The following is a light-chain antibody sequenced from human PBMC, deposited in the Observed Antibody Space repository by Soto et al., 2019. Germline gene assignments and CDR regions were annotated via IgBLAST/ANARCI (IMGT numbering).Light chain of an antibody. V-gene: IGLV2-14*01. CDR3: SSYTGTTTV. CDR2: EVS. J-gene: IGLJ3*02. CDR1: SSDIGSYNY. Sequence: QSALTQPASVSGSPGQSITISCTGASSDIGSYNYVSWYQQHLGKAPKLIIYEVSNRPSAVSNRLSGSKSGNTASLTISGLQIEDEADYYCSSYTGTTTVFGGVTKVTVL.